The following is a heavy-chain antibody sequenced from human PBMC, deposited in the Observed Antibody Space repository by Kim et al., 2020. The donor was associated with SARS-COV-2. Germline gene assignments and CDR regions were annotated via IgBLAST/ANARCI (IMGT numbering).Heavy chain of an antibody. V-gene: IGHV4-31*03. J-gene: IGHJ6*03. CDR1: GGSISSGGYY. CDR2: IYYSGST. Sequence: SETLSLTCTVSGGSISSGGYYWSWIRQHPGKGLEWIGYIYYSGSTYYNPSLKSRVTISVDTSKNQFSLKLSPVTAADTAVYYCAGVVIVVVQAAPWRFDMDVWGKGTTVTVSS. D-gene: IGHD2-2*01. CDR3: AGVVIVVVQAAPWRFDMDV.